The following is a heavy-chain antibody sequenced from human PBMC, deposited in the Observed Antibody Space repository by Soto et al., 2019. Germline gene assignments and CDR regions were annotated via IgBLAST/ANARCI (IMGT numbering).Heavy chain of an antibody. CDR2: ISYDGTAK. Sequence: PGGSLRLSCAASGFDFSDHGMHWVRQAPGEGLEWVTVISYDGTAKYYKESVKGRFTTSRDNSKKTLYLQIDSLRVEDTAVYYCAKDEGRFLRNYFNYGIDVWGLGTTVTSP. V-gene: IGHV3-33*03. J-gene: IGHJ6*02. CDR3: AKDEGRFLRNYFNYGIDV. CDR1: GFDFSDHG. D-gene: IGHD3-3*01.